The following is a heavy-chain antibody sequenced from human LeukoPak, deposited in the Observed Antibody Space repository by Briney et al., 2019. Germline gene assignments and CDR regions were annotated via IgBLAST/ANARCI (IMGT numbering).Heavy chain of an antibody. Sequence: GGSLRLSCAASGFTFSSYSMNWVRQAPGKGLEWVSSISSSSSYIYYADSVKGRFTISRDNSKNTLYLQMNSLRAEDTAVYYCAKDRIKWELLYRDAFDIWGQGTMVTVSS. CDR2: ISSSSSYI. CDR1: GFTFSSYS. D-gene: IGHD1-26*01. CDR3: AKDRIKWELLYRDAFDI. V-gene: IGHV3-21*04. J-gene: IGHJ3*02.